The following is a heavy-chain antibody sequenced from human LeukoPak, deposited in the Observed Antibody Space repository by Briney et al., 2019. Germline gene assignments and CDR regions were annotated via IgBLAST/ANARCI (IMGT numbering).Heavy chain of an antibody. D-gene: IGHD2-2*01. Sequence: SETLSLTCTVSGYSISSGYYWGWIRQPPGKGLEWIGSIYHSGSTYYNPSLKSRVTISVDTSKNQFSLKLSSVTAADPAVYYCARQYQLLQGGWFDPWGQGTLVTVSS. J-gene: IGHJ5*02. V-gene: IGHV4-38-2*02. CDR1: GYSISSGYY. CDR3: ARQYQLLQGGWFDP. CDR2: IYHSGST.